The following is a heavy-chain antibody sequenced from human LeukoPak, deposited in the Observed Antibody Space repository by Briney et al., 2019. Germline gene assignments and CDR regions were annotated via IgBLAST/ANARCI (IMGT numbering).Heavy chain of an antibody. CDR2: ISGSGGSK. D-gene: IGHD1-1*01. Sequence: GGSLRLSCAASGFTFSSYAMSWVRQATGKGVEWVSDISGSGGSKYYADSVKGRFNISRENCKNTLYLQMNSLRAEDTAVYYCAKKGSGTRAFDIWGQGTMVTVSS. V-gene: IGHV3-23*01. J-gene: IGHJ3*02. CDR3: AKKGSGTRAFDI. CDR1: GFTFSSYA.